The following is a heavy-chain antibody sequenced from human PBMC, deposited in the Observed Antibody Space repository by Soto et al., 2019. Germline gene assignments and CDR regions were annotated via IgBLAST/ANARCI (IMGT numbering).Heavy chain of an antibody. V-gene: IGHV3-30*09. J-gene: IGHJ4*02. CDR1: GFNFSNNA. CDR2: ITFDGGSK. Sequence: QVQLVESGEGVVRLGGPLGLPVPPFGFNFSNNALPGAPGTPGKGLEGVSLITFDGGSKFYTDSVKGRFAISRDNSKNTLYLQMNSLRPEDTAVYYCAKALYSGYAIAVFDYWGQGTLVAVSS. D-gene: IGHD5-12*01. CDR3: AKALYSGYAIAVFDY.